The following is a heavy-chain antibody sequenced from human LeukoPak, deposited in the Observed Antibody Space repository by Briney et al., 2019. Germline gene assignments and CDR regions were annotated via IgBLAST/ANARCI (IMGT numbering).Heavy chain of an antibody. Sequence: GRPLRLSCAGSGFIFNNYAMHWVRQPPGKGLEWVSGISWNSGTIDYVDSVKGRFTISRDNAKNSLYLQMNSLRAEDTAVYYCARGVKVDYWGQGTLVTISS. V-gene: IGHV3-9*01. J-gene: IGHJ4*02. CDR1: GFIFNNYA. CDR3: ARGVKVDY. CDR2: ISWNSGTI.